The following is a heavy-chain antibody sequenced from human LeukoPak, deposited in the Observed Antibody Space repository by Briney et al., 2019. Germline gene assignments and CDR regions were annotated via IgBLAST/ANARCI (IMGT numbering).Heavy chain of an antibody. CDR2: IIPILGIA. J-gene: IGHJ4*02. CDR3: AGFSSSWYSTFDY. CDR1: GGTFSSYA. V-gene: IGHV1-69*04. Sequence: GASVKVSCKASGGTFSSYAISWVRQAPGQGLEWMGRIIPILGIANYAQKFQGRVTITADKSTSTAYMELSSLRSEGTAVYYCAGFSSSWYSTFDYWGQGTLVTVSS. D-gene: IGHD6-13*01.